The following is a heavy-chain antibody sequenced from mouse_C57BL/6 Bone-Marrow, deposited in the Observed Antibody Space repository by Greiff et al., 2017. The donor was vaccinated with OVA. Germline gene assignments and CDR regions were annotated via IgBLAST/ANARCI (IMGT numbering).Heavy chain of an antibody. V-gene: IGHV1-80*01. CDR1: GYAFSSYW. CDR2: IYPGDGDT. Sequence: VQLQQSGAELVKPEASVKISCKASGYAFSSYWMNWVKQRPGKGLEWIGQIYPGDGDTNYNQKFKGKSTLTVDKSSSTAYMQLSSLTSEDSAVYYCARYYGSSYWYFDVWGTGTTVTVSS. CDR3: ARYYGSSYWYFDV. J-gene: IGHJ1*03. D-gene: IGHD1-1*01.